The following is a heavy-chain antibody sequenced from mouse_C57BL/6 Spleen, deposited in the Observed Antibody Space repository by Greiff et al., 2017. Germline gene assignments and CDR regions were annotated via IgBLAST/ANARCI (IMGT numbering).Heavy chain of an antibody. V-gene: IGHV5-17*01. J-gene: IGHJ2*01. CDR3: ARRVGRGYFDY. CDR1: GFTFSDYG. Sequence: EVKVVESGGGLVKPGGSLKLSCAASGFTFSDYGMHWVRQAPEKGLGWVAYISSGSSTIYYADTVKGRFTISRDNAKNTLFLQMTSLRSEDTAMYYCARRVGRGYFDYWGQGTTLTVSS. D-gene: IGHD4-1*01. CDR2: ISSGSSTI.